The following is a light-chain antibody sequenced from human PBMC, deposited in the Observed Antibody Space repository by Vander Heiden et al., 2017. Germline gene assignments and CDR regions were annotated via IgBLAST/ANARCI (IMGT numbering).Light chain of an antibody. J-gene: IGKJ4*01. CDR3: QQDNNWPPLT. V-gene: IGKV3-15*01. CDR1: QSVSSN. Sequence: EIVMTQSPATVSVSPGERATLSCRASQSVSSNLAWYQQKPGQAPRLLIYGASTRATGIPARFSGSGSGTEFTLTISSLQSEDFAVYYCQQDNNWPPLTFGGGTKVEIK. CDR2: GAS.